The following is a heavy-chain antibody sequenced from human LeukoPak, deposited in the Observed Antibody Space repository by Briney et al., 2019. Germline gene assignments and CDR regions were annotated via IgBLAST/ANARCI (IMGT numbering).Heavy chain of an antibody. J-gene: IGHJ3*02. V-gene: IGHV3-7*01. CDR1: GFNFSKYW. CDR3: ARRGSSCFDI. CDR2: IRHNGTEK. Sequence: GGSLRLSCAASGFNFSKYWMSWVRQAPGKGLEWVANIRHNGTEKNYVDSAKGRFTISRDNAKNSLYLQMNSLRAEDTAVYYCARRGSSCFDIWGQGTMVTVSS. D-gene: IGHD6-13*01.